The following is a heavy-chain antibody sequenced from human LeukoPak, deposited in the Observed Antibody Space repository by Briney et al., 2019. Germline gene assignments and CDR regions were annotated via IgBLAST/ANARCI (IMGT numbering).Heavy chain of an antibody. D-gene: IGHD3-22*01. J-gene: IGHJ4*02. CDR2: FYYGGST. CDR3: ARDWDYYDSSGYYTNNFDY. V-gene: IGHV4-39*07. CDR1: GESLISSHSY. Sequence: SETLSLTCTVSGESLISSHSYWGWIRQPPGKGLEWIASFYYGGSTYYNPSLKSRVTISVDTSKNQFSLKLSSVTAADTAVYYCARDWDYYDSSGYYTNNFDYWGQGTLVTVSS.